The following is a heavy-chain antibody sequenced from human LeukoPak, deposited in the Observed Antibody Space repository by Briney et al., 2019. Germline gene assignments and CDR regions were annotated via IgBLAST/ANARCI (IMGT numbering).Heavy chain of an antibody. CDR2: ITDSGGTT. D-gene: IGHD3-10*01. Sequence: GESLRLSCAAPGFTFSSYAMSWVRQAPGKGLEWVSTITDSGGTTYYADSVKGRFTISRDNSKNTLYLQMNSLRDEDTAVYYCAKVPYSDYGAGRPPFMDVWGHGTTVAISS. CDR3: AKVPYSDYGAGRPPFMDV. CDR1: GFTFSSYA. V-gene: IGHV3-23*01. J-gene: IGHJ6*02.